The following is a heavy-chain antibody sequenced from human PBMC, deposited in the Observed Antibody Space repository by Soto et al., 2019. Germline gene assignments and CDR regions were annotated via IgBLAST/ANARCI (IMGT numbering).Heavy chain of an antibody. CDR1: GFTFISYA. CDR3: ARDPSSGPNPVDY. V-gene: IGHV3-21*01. Sequence: PGGSLILSCAASGFTFISYAMNWVRPAPGKGLEWVSSISSSSSYIYYADSVKGRFTISRDNAKNSLYLQMNSLRAEDTAVYYCARDPSSGPNPVDYWGQGTLVTVPQ. D-gene: IGHD6-19*01. J-gene: IGHJ4*02. CDR2: ISSSSSYI.